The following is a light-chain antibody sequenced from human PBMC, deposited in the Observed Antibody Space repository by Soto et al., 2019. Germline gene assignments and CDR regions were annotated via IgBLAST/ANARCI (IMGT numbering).Light chain of an antibody. Sequence: AIRMTQSPSSLSASTGDRVTITCRASQGISSYLAWSQQKPGKASKLLIYAASTLQSGVPSRFSGSGSGTDFNLTISCLQSEDFATYYCQQYYSDPYTFGQGTKLEIK. CDR3: QQYYSDPYT. CDR1: QGISSY. CDR2: AAS. J-gene: IGKJ2*01. V-gene: IGKV1-8*01.